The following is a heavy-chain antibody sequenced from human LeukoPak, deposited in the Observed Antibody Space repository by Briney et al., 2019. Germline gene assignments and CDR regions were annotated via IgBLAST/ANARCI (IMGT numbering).Heavy chain of an antibody. CDR2: ISGSGGST. D-gene: IGHD1-26*01. J-gene: IGHJ4*02. Sequence: GSSVKVSCKASGGTFSSYAMSWVRQAPGKGLEWVSAISGSGGSTYYADSVKRRFTISRDNSKNTLYLQMNSLRAEDTAVYYCAKSPSGSPYYFDYWGPGALVTVSS. V-gene: IGHV3-23*01. CDR1: GGTFSSYA. CDR3: AKSPSGSPYYFDY.